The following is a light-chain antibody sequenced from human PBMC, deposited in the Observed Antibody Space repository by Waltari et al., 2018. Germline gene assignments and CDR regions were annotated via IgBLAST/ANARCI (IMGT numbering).Light chain of an antibody. CDR1: SSDVGGNNY. J-gene: IGLJ3*02. CDR3: SSYVPTDTSWV. V-gene: IGLV2-14*03. Sequence: QSALTQPASVSASRGQSITIPCTGSSSDVGGNNYVSWYQLPPGQAPKVLFYDVPNRPSGVPDRSSGSKSANTASLTISGLQAEDEADYYCSSYVPTDTSWVFGGGTKLTVL. CDR2: DVP.